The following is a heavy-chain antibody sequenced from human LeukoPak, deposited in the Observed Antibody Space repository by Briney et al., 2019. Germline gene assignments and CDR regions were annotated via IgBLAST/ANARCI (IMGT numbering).Heavy chain of an antibody. CDR2: LYSAGAT. Sequence: PGGPLRLSCAASGFTVSSNYMSWFRQAPGKALEWVSILYSAGATHYADSVKGRFTISRDNSKNTLYLQMNSLRVEDTAVYYCASGGTGARKFYSDPFHYWGQGTLVTVSS. CDR3: ASGGTGARKFYSDPFHY. J-gene: IGHJ4*02. D-gene: IGHD2-15*01. V-gene: IGHV3-53*01. CDR1: GFTVSSNY.